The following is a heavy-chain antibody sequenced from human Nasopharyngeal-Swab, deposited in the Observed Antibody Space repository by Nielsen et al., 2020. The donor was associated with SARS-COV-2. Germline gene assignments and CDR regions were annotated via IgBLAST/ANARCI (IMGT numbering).Heavy chain of an antibody. V-gene: IGHV4-31*03. Sequence: LRLSCTVSGGSISSGGYYWSWIRQHPGKGLEWIGYIYYSGSTYYNPSLKSRVTISVDTSKNQFSLKLSSVTAADTAVYYCARARITMIVVVNAFDIWGQGTMVTVFS. CDR1: GGSISSGGYY. D-gene: IGHD3-22*01. CDR3: ARARITMIVVVNAFDI. J-gene: IGHJ3*02. CDR2: IYYSGST.